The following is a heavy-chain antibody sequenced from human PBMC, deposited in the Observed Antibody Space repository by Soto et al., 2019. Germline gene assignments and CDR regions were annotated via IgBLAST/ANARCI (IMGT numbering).Heavy chain of an antibody. V-gene: IGHV1-69*12. Sequence: QVQLVQSGAEVKKPGSSVTVSCKASGGSFGHSAISWVRQAPGQGLEWMGGISPIFPTPDYAQKFQGRVTITADESTSTAYMELTSLRSEDTAVYYCARDKDRQQLGGNYYYGIDVWGQGTTVTGSS. CDR3: ARDKDRQQLGGNYYYGIDV. CDR2: ISPIFPTP. J-gene: IGHJ6*02. D-gene: IGHD3-3*02. CDR1: GGSFGHSA.